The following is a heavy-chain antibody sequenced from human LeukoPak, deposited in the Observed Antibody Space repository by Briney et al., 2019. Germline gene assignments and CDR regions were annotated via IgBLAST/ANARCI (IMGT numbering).Heavy chain of an antibody. CDR1: GFTFSSYS. CDR2: ISSSSSYI. CDR3: ASDTRRPTPSSSSWYHRTGPYYYYGMDV. Sequence: PGGSLRLSCAASGFTFSSYSMNWVRQAPGKGLEWVSSISSSSSYIYYADSVKGRFTISRDNAKNSLYLQMNSLRAEDTAVYYCASDTRRPTPSSSSWYHRTGPYYYYGMDVWGQGTTVTVSS. D-gene: IGHD6-13*01. V-gene: IGHV3-21*01. J-gene: IGHJ6*02.